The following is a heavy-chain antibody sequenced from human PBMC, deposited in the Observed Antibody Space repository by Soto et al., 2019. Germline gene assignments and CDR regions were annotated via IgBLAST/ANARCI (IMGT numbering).Heavy chain of an antibody. CDR3: ARDWVADIVVVLAALNAFDI. CDR1: GYTFTSYG. CDR2: ISAYNGNT. Sequence: ASVKVSCKASGYTFTSYGISWVLQAPGQGLEWMGWISAYNGNTNYAQKLQGRVTMTTDTSTSTAYMELRSLRSDDTAVYYCARDWVADIVVVLAALNAFDIWGQGTMVTVS. J-gene: IGHJ3*02. V-gene: IGHV1-18*01. D-gene: IGHD2-15*01.